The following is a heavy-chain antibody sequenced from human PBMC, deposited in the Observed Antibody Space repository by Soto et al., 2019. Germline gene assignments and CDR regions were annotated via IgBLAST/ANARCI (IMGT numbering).Heavy chain of an antibody. D-gene: IGHD6-13*01. CDR3: ARHGPFAAALYYFDY. V-gene: IGHV4-34*01. CDR1: CGSFSGYY. CDR2: INHSGST. Sequence: SETLSLTCAVYCGSFSGYYWTWIRQPPGTGLEWIGEINHSGSTNYNPSLKSRVTISVDTSKNQFSLKLTSVTAADTAVYYCARHGPFAAALYYFDYWGQGTLVTVSS. J-gene: IGHJ4*02.